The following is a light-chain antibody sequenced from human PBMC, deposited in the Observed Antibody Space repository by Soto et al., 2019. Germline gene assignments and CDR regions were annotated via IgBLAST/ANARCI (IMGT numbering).Light chain of an antibody. Sequence: EIVLTQSPGTLSLSPGERATLSCRASQSVSSSYLAWYQQKPGQAPRLLIYGASSRATGIPDRFSGSGSGTDFTLTISSLEAEDFAVYYCQQRRSWPRAFGQGTKVDIK. CDR2: GAS. CDR1: QSVSSSY. CDR3: QQRRSWPRA. V-gene: IGKV3D-20*02. J-gene: IGKJ1*01.